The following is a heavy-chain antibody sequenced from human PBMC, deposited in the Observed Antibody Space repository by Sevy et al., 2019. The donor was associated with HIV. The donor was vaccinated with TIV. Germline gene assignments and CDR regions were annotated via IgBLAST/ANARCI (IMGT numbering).Heavy chain of an antibody. Sequence: GESLKISCEGSGYSFTSHWIGWVRHMPGKGLEWMGIIYPDDSETRYSPSFQGQVTFSADKYISTAYLQWSCLKASDTAMYYCETSRSGYFDSSGYSIYWGQGTMVTVSS. CDR1: GYSFTSHW. CDR2: IYPDDSET. D-gene: IGHD3-22*01. CDR3: ETSRSGYFDSSGYSIY. J-gene: IGHJ4*02. V-gene: IGHV5-51*01.